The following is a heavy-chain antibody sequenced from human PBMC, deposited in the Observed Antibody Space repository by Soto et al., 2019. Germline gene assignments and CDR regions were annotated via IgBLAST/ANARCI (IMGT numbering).Heavy chain of an antibody. CDR1: GYALTSYA. V-gene: IGHV1-3*01. J-gene: IGHJ4*02. CDR3: ARVKLRFLEWGPDY. CDR2: INAGNGNT. D-gene: IGHD3-3*01. Sequence: GTSVKVTCKDSGYALTSYAMHWVRQAPGQRLEWMGWINAGNGNTKYSQKFQGRVTITRDTSASTAYMELSSLRSEDTAVYYCARVKLRFLEWGPDYWSQGTLVTVSS.